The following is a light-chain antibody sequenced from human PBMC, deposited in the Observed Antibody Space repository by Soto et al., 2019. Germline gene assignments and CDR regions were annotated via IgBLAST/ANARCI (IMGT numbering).Light chain of an antibody. J-gene: IGLJ1*01. CDR1: SSNIGAGYD. CDR3: QSYDSSLSAYV. CDR2: DNT. V-gene: IGLV1-40*01. Sequence: QSVLTQPPSVSGAPGQRVTISCTGSSSNIGAGYDLHWYQQLPGTAPKLLIYDNTNRPSGVPDRFSGSKSGTSASLAITGLQDDDEADYYCQSYDSSLSAYVFGTGTKLTVL.